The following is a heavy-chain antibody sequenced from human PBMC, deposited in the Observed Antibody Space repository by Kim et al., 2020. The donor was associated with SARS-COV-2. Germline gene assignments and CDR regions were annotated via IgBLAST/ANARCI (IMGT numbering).Heavy chain of an antibody. CDR3: ARITMVRGVIWNVGWYFDY. CDR2: IKQDGSEK. Sequence: GGSLRLSCAASGFTFSSYWMSWVRQAPGKGLEWVANIKQDGSEKYYVDSVKGRFTISRDNAKNSLYLQMNSLRAEDTAAYYCARITMVRGVIWNVGWYFDYWGQGTLVTVSS. D-gene: IGHD3-10*01. V-gene: IGHV3-7*01. CDR1: GFTFSSYW. J-gene: IGHJ4*02.